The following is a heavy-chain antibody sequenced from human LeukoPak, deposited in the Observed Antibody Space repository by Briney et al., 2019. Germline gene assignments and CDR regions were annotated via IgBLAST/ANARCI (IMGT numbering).Heavy chain of an antibody. J-gene: IGHJ4*02. V-gene: IGHV3-48*03. D-gene: IGHD4-17*01. CDR1: GFTFSSYE. CDR2: ISSSGSII. Sequence: AGGSLRLSCAASGFTFSSYEMNWVRQAPGKGLEWVSYISSSGSIIYYADSVKGRFTISRDNAKNSLYLQMNSLRAEDTAVYYCARRYGDYLSHFEYWGQGTLVTVS. CDR3: ARRYGDYLSHFEY.